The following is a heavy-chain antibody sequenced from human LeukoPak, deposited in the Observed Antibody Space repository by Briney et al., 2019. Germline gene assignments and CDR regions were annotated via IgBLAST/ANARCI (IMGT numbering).Heavy chain of an antibody. V-gene: IGHV4-59*01. D-gene: IGHD6-13*01. Sequence: SETLSLTCTVSGGSISSYYWSWIRQPPGKGLEWIGYIYYSGSTNYNPSLKSRVTISVDTSKNQFSLKLSSVTAADTAEYYCARVSEYSSSWADWYFDLWGRGTLVTVSS. CDR2: IYYSGST. J-gene: IGHJ2*01. CDR3: ARVSEYSSSWADWYFDL. CDR1: GGSISSYY.